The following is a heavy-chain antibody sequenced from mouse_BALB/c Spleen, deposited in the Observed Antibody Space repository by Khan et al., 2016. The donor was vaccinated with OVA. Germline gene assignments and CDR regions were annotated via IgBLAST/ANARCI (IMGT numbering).Heavy chain of an antibody. J-gene: IGHJ2*01. Sequence: QVQLQQPGAELVRPGSSVKISCKASGYAFSSYWMNWVKQRPGQGLEWIGQIYPGDGDTNYNGKFKGKATLTADKSSSTAYMQLSSLTSEDSAVYCCARSGPGTLDYWGQGTTLTVSS. D-gene: IGHD4-1*01. V-gene: IGHV1-80*01. CDR3: ARSGPGTLDY. CDR1: GYAFSSYW. CDR2: IYPGDGDT.